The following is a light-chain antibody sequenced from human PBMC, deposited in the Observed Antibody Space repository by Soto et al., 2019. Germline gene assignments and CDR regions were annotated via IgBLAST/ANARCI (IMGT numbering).Light chain of an antibody. J-gene: IGKJ4*01. Sequence: EIVMTQSPVTLSVSAGERATLSCTASKSVNSNLAWYQQKPGQAPRLLIYDASTRATGIPARFSGSGSGTELTLSISSLQSEDFAVYFCQQYNNWPPLTFGGGTKVEIK. CDR3: QQYNNWPPLT. CDR2: DAS. V-gene: IGKV3-15*01. CDR1: KSVNSN.